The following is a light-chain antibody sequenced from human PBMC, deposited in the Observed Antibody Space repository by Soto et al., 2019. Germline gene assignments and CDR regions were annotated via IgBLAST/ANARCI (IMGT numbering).Light chain of an antibody. CDR1: SSDVGGYNY. CDR2: EVN. J-gene: IGLJ1*01. V-gene: IGLV2-8*01. Sequence: QSVLTQPPSASGSPGQSVTISCTGTSSDVGGYNYVSWYQQHPGKAPKLMISEVNKRPSGVPDRFSGSKSGNTASLTVSGLQAEDEADYYCSSYAGGPYVFGTGTKVT. CDR3: SSYAGGPYV.